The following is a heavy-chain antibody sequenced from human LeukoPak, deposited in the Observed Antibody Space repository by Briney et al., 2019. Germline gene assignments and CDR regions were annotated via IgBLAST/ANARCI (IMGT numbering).Heavy chain of an antibody. CDR2: ISASGGST. CDR1: GFTFSNYA. Sequence: PGGSLTFNCVASGFTFSNYAMSWLRPAPGKGLEGVSTISASGGSTFYAHSVRGRFTISRDNSKNTLYLQMTSLSAEATAIYYCAKVDAVMVLKSFAFDMWGQGTMVTVSS. D-gene: IGHD5-18*01. CDR3: AKVDAVMVLKSFAFDM. J-gene: IGHJ3*02. V-gene: IGHV3-23*01.